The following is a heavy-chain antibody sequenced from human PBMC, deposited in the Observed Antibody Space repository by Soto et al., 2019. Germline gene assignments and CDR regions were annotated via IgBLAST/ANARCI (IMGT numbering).Heavy chain of an antibody. D-gene: IGHD6-6*01. CDR1: GGSISSSTYY. CDR2: SYYSGTT. Sequence: PSETLSLTCTVSGGSISSSTYYWGWIRQPPGKGLEWIGSSYYSGTTYYNPSLKSRVTISVDTSKNQFSLKLSSVTAADTAVYYCASLFSSSRNNLFDPCGQGTLVIVSS. CDR3: ASLFSSSRNNLFDP. V-gene: IGHV4-39*01. J-gene: IGHJ5*02.